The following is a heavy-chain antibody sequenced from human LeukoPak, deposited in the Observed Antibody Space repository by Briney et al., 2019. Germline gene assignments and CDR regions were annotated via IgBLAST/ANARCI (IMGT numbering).Heavy chain of an antibody. J-gene: IGHJ3*02. V-gene: IGHV4-59*01. CDR1: GGSISSYY. D-gene: IGHD2-2*01. Sequence: SETLSLTCTVSGGSISSYYWSWIRQPPGKGLEWIGYIYYSGSTNYNPSLKSRVTISVDTSKNQFSLKLSSVTAADTAVYYCARHNIVVVPAAILDAFDIWGQGTMVTVSS. CDR3: ARHNIVVVPAAILDAFDI. CDR2: IYYSGST.